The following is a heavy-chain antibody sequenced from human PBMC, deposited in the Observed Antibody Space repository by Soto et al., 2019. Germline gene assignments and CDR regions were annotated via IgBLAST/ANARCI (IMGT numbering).Heavy chain of an antibody. CDR1: GFSFSSVW. J-gene: IGHJ4*02. CDR2: IKYDGSEE. V-gene: IGHV3-7*01. CDR3: VTDLNWQGH. Sequence: GSLRLSCAASGFSFSSVWMTWVRQAPGKGLECVANIKYDGSEEYYVDSVKGRFTISRDNAKNSLYLQMNSLRDEDSAVYYCVTDLNWQGHWGQGTLVTVSS.